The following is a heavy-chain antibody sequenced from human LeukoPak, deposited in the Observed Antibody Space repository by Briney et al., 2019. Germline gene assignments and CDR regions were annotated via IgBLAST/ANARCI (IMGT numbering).Heavy chain of an antibody. CDR2: IYYTGNT. CDR3: ARSSRTTVTTGWFDP. D-gene: IGHD4-17*01. Sequence: SSETLSLTCTVSGVSISSSNSYWGWIRQPPGKGLEWIGSIYYTGNTYYNASLKSRVTISVDTSKNQFSLKLSSVTAADTAVYYCARSSRTTVTTGWFDPWGQGTLVTVSS. V-gene: IGHV4-39*07. CDR1: GVSISSSNSY. J-gene: IGHJ5*02.